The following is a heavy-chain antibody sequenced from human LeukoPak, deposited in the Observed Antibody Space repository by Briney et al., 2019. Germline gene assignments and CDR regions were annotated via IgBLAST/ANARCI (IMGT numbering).Heavy chain of an antibody. V-gene: IGHV3-23*01. CDR1: GFPFSSYW. CDR3: AKEASGYGYYFDY. D-gene: IGHD3-10*01. J-gene: IGHJ4*02. CDR2: ISDSGGTT. Sequence: GGSLRLSCVASGFPFSSYWMTWVRQAPGKGLEWVSVISDSGGTTFYADSVKGRFTISRDNSKNTLYLQMSSLRAEDTAVYYCAKEASGYGYYFDYWGQGTLVTVSS.